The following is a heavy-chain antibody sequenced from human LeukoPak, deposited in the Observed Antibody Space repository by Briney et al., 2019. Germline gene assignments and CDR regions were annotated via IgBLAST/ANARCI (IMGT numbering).Heavy chain of an antibody. V-gene: IGHV1-18*01. CDR1: GYTFTSYG. D-gene: IGHD3-22*01. CDR2: ISAYNGNT. J-gene: IGHJ3*02. CDR3: ARPYDSIDAFDI. Sequence: ASVKVSCKASGYTFTSYGIGWVRQAPGQGLEWMGWISAYNGNTNYAQKLQGRVTMTTDTSTSTAYMELRSLRSDDTAVYYCARPYDSIDAFDIWGQGTMVTVSS.